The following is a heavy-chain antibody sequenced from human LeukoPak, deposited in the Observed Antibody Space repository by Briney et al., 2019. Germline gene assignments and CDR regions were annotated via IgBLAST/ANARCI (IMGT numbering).Heavy chain of an antibody. D-gene: IGHD6-19*01. CDR3: AREPGIAVASLYYYYMDV. V-gene: IGHV1-2*02. Sequence: ASVKVSCKASGYTFTGYYMHWVRQAPGQGLEWMGWINPNSGGTNYAQKFQGRVTMTRDTSISTAYMELSRLRSDDTAVYYCAREPGIAVASLYYYYMDVWGKGTTVTISS. J-gene: IGHJ6*03. CDR1: GYTFTGYY. CDR2: INPNSGGT.